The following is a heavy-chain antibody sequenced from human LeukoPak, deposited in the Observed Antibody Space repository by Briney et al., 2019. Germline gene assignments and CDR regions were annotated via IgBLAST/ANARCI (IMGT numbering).Heavy chain of an antibody. D-gene: IGHD5-18*01. CDR2: INPSGGST. CDR1: GYTFTSYY. V-gene: IGHV1-46*01. Sequence: ASVKVSCKASGYTFTSYYMHWVRQAPGQGLEWMGIINPSGGSTSYAQKLQGRVTMTTDTSTSTAYMELRSLRSDDTAVYYCARDKGAWIQLWPAFDYWGQGTLVTVSS. CDR3: ARDKGAWIQLWPAFDY. J-gene: IGHJ4*02.